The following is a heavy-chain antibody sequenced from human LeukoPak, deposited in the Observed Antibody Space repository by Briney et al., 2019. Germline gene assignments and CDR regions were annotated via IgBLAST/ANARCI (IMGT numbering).Heavy chain of an antibody. CDR1: GFTFSSYG. D-gene: IGHD3-10*01. CDR2: IRYDGSNK. Sequence: VGSLRLSCAASGFTFSSYGMHWVRQAPGKGLEWVAFIRYDGSNKYYADSVKGRFTISRDNSKNTLYLQMNSLRAEDTAVYYCAKDTAGFGELLLDYWGQGTLVTVSS. V-gene: IGHV3-30*02. J-gene: IGHJ4*02. CDR3: AKDTAGFGELLLDY.